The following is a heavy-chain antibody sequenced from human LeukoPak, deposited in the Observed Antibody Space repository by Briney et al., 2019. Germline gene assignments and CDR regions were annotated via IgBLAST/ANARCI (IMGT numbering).Heavy chain of an antibody. D-gene: IGHD6-13*01. CDR1: GGAFSSYA. CDR3: ARDYGAAAGWFDP. CDR2: IIPIFGTA. V-gene: IGHV1-69*05. J-gene: IGHJ5*02. Sequence: SVKVSCKASGGAFSSYAISWVRQAPGQGLEWMGGIIPIFGTANYAQKFQGRVTITTDESTSTAYMELSSLRSEDTAVYYCARDYGAAAGWFDPWGQGTLVTVSS.